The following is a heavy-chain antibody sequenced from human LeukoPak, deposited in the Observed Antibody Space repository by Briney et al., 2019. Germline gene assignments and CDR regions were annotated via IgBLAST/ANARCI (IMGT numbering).Heavy chain of an antibody. CDR2: IYHSGST. CDR1: GYSISSGYY. Sequence: SETLSLTCAVSGYSISSGYYWGWIRQPPGKGLEWIGSIYHSGSTNYNPSLKSRVTISVDTSKNQFSLKLSSVTAADTAVYYCARLSGRVRGVPSPFDYWGQGTLVTVSS. V-gene: IGHV4-38-2*01. J-gene: IGHJ4*02. D-gene: IGHD3-10*01. CDR3: ARLSGRVRGVPSPFDY.